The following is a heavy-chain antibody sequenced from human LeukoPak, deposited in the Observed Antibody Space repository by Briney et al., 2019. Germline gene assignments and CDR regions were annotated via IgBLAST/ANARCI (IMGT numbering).Heavy chain of an antibody. Sequence: SETLSLTFSVSGGSVRSYYWSWIRQSPGKGLDWIGYIHNSGRTDYNPCLMSRVTGFVDTSKNQVSLRLSSVTAADTAVYYCARHGTISSESYFDYWGQGALVTVSS. D-gene: IGHD1-14*01. CDR1: GGSVRSYY. V-gene: IGHV4-59*08. J-gene: IGHJ4*02. CDR3: ARHGTISSESYFDY. CDR2: IHNSGRT.